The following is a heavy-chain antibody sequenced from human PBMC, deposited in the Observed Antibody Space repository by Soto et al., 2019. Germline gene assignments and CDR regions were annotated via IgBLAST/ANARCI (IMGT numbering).Heavy chain of an antibody. D-gene: IGHD1-26*01. CDR3: TRDVRELSVL. Sequence: QVQLVQSGADMKKPGSSVKVSCKTSGATFGTFSVSWVRQAPGQGLEGMGTIIPILDVSKYTQKFQGRVRFTADKSTNTVFMELPNLIFNDTAVYFCTRDVRELSVLRGHGTPVTVSS. CDR2: IIPILDVS. V-gene: IGHV1-69*08. CDR1: GATFGTFS. J-gene: IGHJ1*01.